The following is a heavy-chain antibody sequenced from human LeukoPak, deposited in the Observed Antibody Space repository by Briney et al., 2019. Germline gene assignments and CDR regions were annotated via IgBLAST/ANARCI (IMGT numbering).Heavy chain of an antibody. V-gene: IGHV1-8*03. CDR3: ARGPRYSSHRYYYYYMDD. J-gene: IGHJ6*03. CDR2: MNPNSGNT. D-gene: IGHD6-13*01. CDR1: GYTFTNYD. Sequence: ASVTVSFKASGYTFTNYDINWVRPPTGQGLAWMGWMNPNSGNTGYPQKLQGRVTITRNTSISTAYMELSSLRSEDTAVYYCARGPRYSSHRYYYYYMDDWGKGTTVTVSS.